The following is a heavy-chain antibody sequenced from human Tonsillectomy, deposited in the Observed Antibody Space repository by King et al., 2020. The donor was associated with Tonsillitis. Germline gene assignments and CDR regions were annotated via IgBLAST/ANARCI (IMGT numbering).Heavy chain of an antibody. V-gene: IGHV3-48*02. CDR2: ISSSSSTK. J-gene: IGHJ4*02. CDR1: GFTFSTYS. D-gene: IGHD3-10*01. Sequence: VQLVESGGALVQPGGSLRLSCAASGFTFSTYSMNWVRQAPGKGLEWVSYISSSSSTKYYADSVKGRFTISRDNAKNSLYLQMNSLRDEDTAVYYCATECGDFPDDWGQGTLVTVSA. CDR3: ATECGDFPDD.